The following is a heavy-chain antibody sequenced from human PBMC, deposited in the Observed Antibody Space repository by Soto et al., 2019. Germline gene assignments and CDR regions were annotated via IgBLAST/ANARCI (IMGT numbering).Heavy chain of an antibody. D-gene: IGHD3-16*01. V-gene: IGHV4-34*01. Sequence: SDNLSLTRAVYGGSFCGYSWSWFRQPPGKGLEWIGEINHSGSTNYNPSLKSRVTISVDTSKNQFSLKLSSVTAADTAVYYCARGGGPYYYYGMDVWGQGTTVS. CDR1: GGSFCGYS. CDR2: INHSGST. J-gene: IGHJ6*02. CDR3: ARGGGPYYYYGMDV.